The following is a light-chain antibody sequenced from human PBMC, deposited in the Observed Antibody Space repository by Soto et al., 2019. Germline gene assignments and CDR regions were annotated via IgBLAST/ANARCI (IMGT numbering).Light chain of an antibody. J-gene: IGKJ1*01. CDR3: QQYNTYIRT. Sequence: DIRMTQSPSTLSASVGDRVTITCRASQSTSGWLAWYQHKPGRAPKLLIYRASTLESGVRARFSGGGSGAEFTLTISSLQPDDVATYYCQQYNTYIRTFGQGTRVEL. CDR1: QSTSGW. V-gene: IGKV1-5*03. CDR2: RAS.